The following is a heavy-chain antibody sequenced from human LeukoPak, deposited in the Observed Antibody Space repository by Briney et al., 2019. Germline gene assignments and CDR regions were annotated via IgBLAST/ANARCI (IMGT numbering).Heavy chain of an antibody. V-gene: IGHV1-18*01. D-gene: IGHD2-15*01. CDR2: ISADSGKT. CDR3: ARGPRYCSGGTCYSGY. J-gene: IGHJ4*02. CDR1: GYTFTSYG. Sequence: ASVKVSCKASGYTFTSYGISWVRQAPGQGLEWMGWISADSGKTVYAQNFQGRVTMTTDTSTSRAYMELRSLRSDDTAVYYCARGPRYCSGGTCYSGYWGQGTLVTVSS.